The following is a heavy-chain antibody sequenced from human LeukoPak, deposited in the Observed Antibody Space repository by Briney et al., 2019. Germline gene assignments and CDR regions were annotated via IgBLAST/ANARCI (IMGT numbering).Heavy chain of an antibody. Sequence: GASVKVSCKASGYTFTSYGISWVRQAPGQGVEWMGWISAYNGNTNYAQKLQGRVTMTTDTSTSTAYMELRSLRSDDTAVYYCARDAYGDRSVGPYYFDYWGQGTLATVSS. CDR3: ARDAYGDRSVGPYYFDY. CDR2: ISAYNGNT. CDR1: GYTFTSYG. D-gene: IGHD4-17*01. V-gene: IGHV1-18*01. J-gene: IGHJ4*02.